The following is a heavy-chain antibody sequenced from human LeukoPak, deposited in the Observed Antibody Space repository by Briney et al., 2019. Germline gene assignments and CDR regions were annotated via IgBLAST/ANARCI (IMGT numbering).Heavy chain of an antibody. Sequence: GGSLRLSCAVSGFTFSSYGMSWVRQAPGKGLEWVSGVSGSGGTTYYADSVKGRFTISRDNSKNTLYLQMNSLRAEDTAVYYCAKDHPYYDYVWGSYRYSYYYYYRMDVWGKGTTVTISS. D-gene: IGHD3-16*02. CDR3: AKDHPYYDYVWGSYRYSYYYYYRMDV. V-gene: IGHV3-23*01. J-gene: IGHJ6*04. CDR1: GFTFSSYG. CDR2: VSGSGGTT.